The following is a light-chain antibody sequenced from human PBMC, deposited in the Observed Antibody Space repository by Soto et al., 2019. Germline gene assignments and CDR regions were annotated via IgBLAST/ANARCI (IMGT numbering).Light chain of an antibody. CDR3: CSYAGSYPLV. V-gene: IGLV2-11*01. J-gene: IGLJ2*01. Sequence: QSVLTQPRSVSGSPGQSVTISCTGTSSDVGGYNYVSWYQQHPGKAPKLMIYDVSKRPSGVADRFSGSKSGNTASLTISGLQAEDEADSYCCSYAGSYPLVFGGGTKLTVL. CDR2: DVS. CDR1: SSDVGGYNY.